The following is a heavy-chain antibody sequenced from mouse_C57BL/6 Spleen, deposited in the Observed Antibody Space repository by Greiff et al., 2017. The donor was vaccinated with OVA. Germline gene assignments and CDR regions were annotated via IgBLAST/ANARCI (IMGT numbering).Heavy chain of an antibody. Sequence: QVQLKQPGAELVKPGASVKMSCKASGYTFTSYWITWVKQRPGQGLEWIGDIYPGSGSTNYNEKFKSKATLTVDTSSSTAYMQLSSLTSEVSAVYYCARPLYGYDVYWGQGTTLTVSS. CDR1: GYTFTSYW. J-gene: IGHJ2*01. CDR2: IYPGSGST. D-gene: IGHD2-2*01. V-gene: IGHV1-55*01. CDR3: ARPLYGYDVY.